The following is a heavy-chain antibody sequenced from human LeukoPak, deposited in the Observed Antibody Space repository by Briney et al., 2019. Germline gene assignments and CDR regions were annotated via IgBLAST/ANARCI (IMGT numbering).Heavy chain of an antibody. D-gene: IGHD3-10*01. CDR3: TRDISPTMVAIDY. Sequence: GGSLRLSCAASGFTFSSYAMSWVRQAPGKGLEWVSGISWNSGSIGYADSVRGRFTISRHNAKNSLYLQMNSLRVEDMALYFCTRDISPTMVAIDYWGQGTLVTVSS. J-gene: IGHJ4*02. V-gene: IGHV3-9*03. CDR2: ISWNSGSI. CDR1: GFTFSSYA.